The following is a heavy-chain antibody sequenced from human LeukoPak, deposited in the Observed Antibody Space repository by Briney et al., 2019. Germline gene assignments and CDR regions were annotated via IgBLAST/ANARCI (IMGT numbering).Heavy chain of an antibody. V-gene: IGHV3-23*01. D-gene: IGHD4-17*01. J-gene: IGHJ3*02. CDR2: ISGSGGST. Sequence: PGGSLRLSCAASGFTFSSYAMSWVRQTPGKGLEWVSAISGSGGSTYYADSVKGRFTISRDNSKNTLYLQMNSLRAEDTAVYYCAKGIDDYGDYGIWGQGTMVTVSS. CDR1: GFTFSSYA. CDR3: AKGIDDYGDYGI.